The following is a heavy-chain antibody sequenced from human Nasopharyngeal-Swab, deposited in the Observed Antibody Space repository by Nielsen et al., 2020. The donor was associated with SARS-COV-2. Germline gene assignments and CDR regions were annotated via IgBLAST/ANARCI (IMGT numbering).Heavy chain of an antibody. D-gene: IGHD3-22*01. J-gene: IGHJ4*02. CDR3: ARGRGYYDSSGYYFDY. CDR1: GGSISSYY. CDR2: IYYSGST. V-gene: IGHV4-59*13. Sequence: SETLSLPCTVSGGSISSYYWSWIRQPPGKGLEWIGYIYYSGSTNYNPSLKSRVTISVDTSKNQFSLKLSSVTAADTAVYYCARGRGYYDSSGYYFDYWGQGTLVTVSS.